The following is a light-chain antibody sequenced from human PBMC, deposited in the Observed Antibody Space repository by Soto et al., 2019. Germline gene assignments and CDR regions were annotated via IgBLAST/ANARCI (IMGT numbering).Light chain of an antibody. Sequence: QSALTQPASVSGSPGQSITISCTGTSSDIGTYNLVAWYQQHPDKAPKLMIYEVSKRPSGVSSRFSGSKSGNTASLTISGLQAEDEADYYCCSYAGSGTFVFGGGTKLTVL. CDR2: EVS. CDR3: CSYAGSGTFV. V-gene: IGLV2-23*02. J-gene: IGLJ2*01. CDR1: SSDIGTYNL.